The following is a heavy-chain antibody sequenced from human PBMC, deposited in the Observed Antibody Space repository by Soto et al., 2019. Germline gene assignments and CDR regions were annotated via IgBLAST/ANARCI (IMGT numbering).Heavy chain of an antibody. D-gene: IGHD2-2*01. J-gene: IGHJ6*01. CDR3: ATAVPTSMGMDV. Sequence: QVQLQESGPGLVKPSQTLSLTCTVSGGSIRSGGYYWSWIRQHPGKGLEWIGYIYNSGSTYYNPSLKSRXXIXVXXSENQFSLKLSSVTAADTAVYYCATAVPTSMGMDVWGQGTTVTVS. V-gene: IGHV4-31*03. CDR1: GGSIRSGGYY. CDR2: IYNSGST.